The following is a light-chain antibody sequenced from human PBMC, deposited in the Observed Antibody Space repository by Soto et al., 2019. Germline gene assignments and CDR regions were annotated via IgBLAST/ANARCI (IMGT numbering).Light chain of an antibody. CDR2: AAS. J-gene: IGKJ3*01. CDR1: QGISSY. V-gene: IGKV1-9*01. CDR3: QQLNSYPPF. Sequence: DIQLTQSPSFLSASVGDRVTITCRASQGISSYLAWYQQKPGKAPKLLIYAASTLQSGVPSRFSGSGSGTEFTLTISSLQPEDFATYYCQQLNSYPPFFGPGTKMDIK.